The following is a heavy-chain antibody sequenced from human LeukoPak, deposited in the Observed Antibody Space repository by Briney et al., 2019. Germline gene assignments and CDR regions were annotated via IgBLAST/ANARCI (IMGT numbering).Heavy chain of an antibody. CDR3: ARGRPVGFTFGGVILGRFDY. CDR2: IYTGGNT. CDR1: GFSVTSNY. J-gene: IGHJ4*02. Sequence: GGSLRLSCAASGFSVTSNYMSWVRQAPGKGLEWVSVIYTGGNTYYADSVKGRFTISRDNSRNTLYLQTNSLRAEDTAVYYCARGRPVGFTFGGVILGRFDYWGQGTLVTVSS. D-gene: IGHD3-16*01. V-gene: IGHV3-53*01.